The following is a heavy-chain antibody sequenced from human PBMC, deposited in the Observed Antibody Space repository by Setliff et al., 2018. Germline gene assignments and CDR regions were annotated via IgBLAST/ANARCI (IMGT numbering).Heavy chain of an antibody. CDR3: ARDRGGATTRDF. CDR1: GDSIFDNY. CDR2: ISYTGST. Sequence: SETLSLTCSVSGDSIFDNYWSWIRQSPGRGLEWIAYISYTGSTNYNPSLKSRVTISRDNAKNSLYLQMNTLRAEDTAVYYCARDRGGATTRDFWGQGTLVTVSS. D-gene: IGHD1-26*01. V-gene: IGHV4-59*12. J-gene: IGHJ4*02.